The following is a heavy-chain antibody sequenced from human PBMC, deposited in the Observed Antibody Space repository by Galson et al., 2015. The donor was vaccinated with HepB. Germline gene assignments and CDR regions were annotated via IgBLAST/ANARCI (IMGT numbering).Heavy chain of an antibody. CDR2: ISGSGGNT. Sequence: SLRLSCAASGLTFSSYAMSWVRQTPRMGLEWVSAISGSGGNTSYADSVKGRFTIFRDNSKNTLYLQMNSLRAEDTAMYYCAIRRSYYDIRGYYVPGAFDIWGQGTMVTVSS. D-gene: IGHD3-22*01. V-gene: IGHV3-23*01. CDR1: GLTFSSYA. CDR3: AIRRSYYDIRGYYVPGAFDI. J-gene: IGHJ3*02.